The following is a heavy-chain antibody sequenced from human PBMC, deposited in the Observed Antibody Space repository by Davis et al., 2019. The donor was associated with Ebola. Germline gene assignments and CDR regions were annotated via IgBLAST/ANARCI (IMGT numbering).Heavy chain of an antibody. V-gene: IGHV4-31*03. D-gene: IGHD3-10*01. CDR3: ARARRLRGEPDTGGPFDA. J-gene: IGHJ4*02. CDR2: IYYSGSA. CDR1: GAYITSGGYY. Sequence: MPSETLSLTCTVSGAYITSGGYYWSWISQLPGRDLEWIGYIYYSGSAYYNPSLKSRVSMSVDKAKNQFFLRLNSVTAADTASYFCARARRLRGEPDTGGPFDAWGQGARVIVSS.